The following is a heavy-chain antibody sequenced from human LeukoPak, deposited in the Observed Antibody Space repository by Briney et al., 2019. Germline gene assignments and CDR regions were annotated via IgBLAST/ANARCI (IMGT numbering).Heavy chain of an antibody. CDR1: GFTFSSYA. V-gene: IGHV3-30-3*01. J-gene: IGHJ4*02. Sequence: GRSLRLSCAASGFTFSSYAMHWDRQAPGKGLEWVAVISYDGSNKYYADSVKGRFTISRDNSKNTLYLQMNSLRAEDTAVYYCASSRGYSGYDPIDYWGQGTLVTVSS. CDR3: ASSRGYSGYDPIDY. CDR2: ISYDGSNK. D-gene: IGHD5-12*01.